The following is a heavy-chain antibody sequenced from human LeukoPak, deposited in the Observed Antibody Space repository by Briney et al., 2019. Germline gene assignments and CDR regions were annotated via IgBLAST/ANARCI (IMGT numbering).Heavy chain of an antibody. V-gene: IGHV1-58*02. Sequence: SVKVSCKASGFTFTSSAMQWVRQARGQRLEWIGWIVVGSGNTNYAQKFQERVTITRDMSTSTAYMELSSLRSEDTAVYYCAADPASHSSGWGFDPWGQGTLVTVSS. D-gene: IGHD6-19*01. J-gene: IGHJ5*02. CDR2: IVVGSGNT. CDR1: GFTFTSSA. CDR3: AADPASHSSGWGFDP.